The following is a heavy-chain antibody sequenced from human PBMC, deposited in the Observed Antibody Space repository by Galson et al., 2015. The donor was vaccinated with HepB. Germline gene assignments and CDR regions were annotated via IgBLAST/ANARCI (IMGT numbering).Heavy chain of an antibody. Sequence: SLRLSCAASGFTFSDYYMSWIRQAPGKGLEWVSYISSSSSYTNYADSVKGRFTISRDNAKNSLYLQMNSLRAEDTAVYYCARGAGDLTYFDYWGQGTLVTVSS. CDR3: ARGAGDLTYFDY. CDR1: GFTFSDYY. V-gene: IGHV3-11*05. J-gene: IGHJ4*02. D-gene: IGHD3-16*01. CDR2: ISSSSSYT.